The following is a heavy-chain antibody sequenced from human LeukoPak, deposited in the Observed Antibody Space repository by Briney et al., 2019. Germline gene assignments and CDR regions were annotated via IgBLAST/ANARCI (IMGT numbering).Heavy chain of an antibody. CDR2: IYYSGST. CDR3: ARLNAVVTPGYFDY. D-gene: IGHD4-23*01. CDR1: GGSISSYY. J-gene: IGHJ4*02. Sequence: SETLFLTCTVSGGSISSYYWSWIRQPPGKGLEWIGYIYYSGSTNYNPSLKSRVTISVDTSKNQFSLKLSSVTAADTAVYYCARLNAVVTPGYFDYWAREPWSPSPQ. V-gene: IGHV4-59*08.